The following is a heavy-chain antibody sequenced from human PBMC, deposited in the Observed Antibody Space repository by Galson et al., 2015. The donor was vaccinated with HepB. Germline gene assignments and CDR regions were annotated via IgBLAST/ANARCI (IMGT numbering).Heavy chain of an antibody. CDR1: GFTFSRYA. D-gene: IGHD6-13*01. CDR3: ARSPAAAAFFGF. CDR2: R. J-gene: IGHJ4*02. Sequence: SLRLSCAASGFTFSRYAMHWVRQAPGKGLECVALRDSVKGRFTISRDYSKSTLYLQMNSLRDEDTAIYYCARSPAAAAFFGFWGQGTLLTVSS. V-gene: IGHV3-33*01.